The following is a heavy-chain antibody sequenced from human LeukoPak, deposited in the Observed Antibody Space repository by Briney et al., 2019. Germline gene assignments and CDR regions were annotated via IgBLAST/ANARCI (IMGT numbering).Heavy chain of an antibody. CDR1: GGSISSCY. CDR3: ARDYYYDSQGAFDI. CDR2: IYTSGST. J-gene: IGHJ3*02. V-gene: IGHV4-4*07. D-gene: IGHD3-22*01. Sequence: SETLSLTCTVSGGSISSCYWSWIRQPAGKGLEWIGRIYTSGSTNYNPSLKSRVTISVDTSKNQFSLKLSSVTAADTAVYYCARDYYYDSQGAFDIWGQGTMVTVSS.